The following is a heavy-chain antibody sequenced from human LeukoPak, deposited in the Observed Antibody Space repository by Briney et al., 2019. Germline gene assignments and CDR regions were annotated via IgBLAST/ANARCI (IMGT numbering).Heavy chain of an antibody. CDR3: ARGPQYYYDSSGYYGEHAFDI. CDR1: GFTFSNAW. J-gene: IGHJ3*02. D-gene: IGHD3-22*01. CDR2: ISYDGSNK. Sequence: GGSLRLSCAASGFTFSNAWMSWVRQAPGKGLEWVAVISYDGSNKYYADSVKGRFTISRDNSKNTLYLQMNSLRAEDTAVYYCARGPQYYYDSSGYYGEHAFDIWGQGTMVTVSS. V-gene: IGHV3-30-3*01.